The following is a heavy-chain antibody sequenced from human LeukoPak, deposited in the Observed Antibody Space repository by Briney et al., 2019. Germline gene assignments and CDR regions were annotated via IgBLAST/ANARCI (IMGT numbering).Heavy chain of an antibody. J-gene: IGHJ3*02. D-gene: IGHD3-22*01. CDR1: GFTLSDYY. V-gene: IGHV3-11*04. CDR2: ISSLGSTI. Sequence: PGGSLRLSCAASGFTLSDYYMSWIRQAPGKGLEWVSYISSLGSTIYYADSVKGRFTISRDNAKNSLYLQMNSLRAEDTAVYYCARSRYYYDSSAYYYWGAFDIWGQGTMVTVSS. CDR3: ARSRYYYDSSAYYYWGAFDI.